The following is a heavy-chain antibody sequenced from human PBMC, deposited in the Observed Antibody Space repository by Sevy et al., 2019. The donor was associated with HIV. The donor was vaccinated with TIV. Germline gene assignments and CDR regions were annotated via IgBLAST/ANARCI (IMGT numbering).Heavy chain of an antibody. D-gene: IGHD2-21*02. CDR1: GFTFSTSA. J-gene: IGHJ4*02. CDR2: ISYDGSHK. CDR3: ARESGSDWYLDY. Sequence: GGSLRLSCAASGFTFSTSAMHWVRQAPGKGLEWVAVISYDGSHKYYGNSVKGRFTLSRDNSKNTLYLQMDSLRAEDTAVYYCARESGSDWYLDYWGQGTLVTVSS. V-gene: IGHV3-30*04.